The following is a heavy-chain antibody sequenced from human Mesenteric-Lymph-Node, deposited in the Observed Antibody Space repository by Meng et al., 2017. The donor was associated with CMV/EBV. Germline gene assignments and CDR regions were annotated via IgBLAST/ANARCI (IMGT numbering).Heavy chain of an antibody. CDR3: AKEGACRRELDY. CDR1: GFSFSCYS. Sequence: EVQLVESGGGLVKTGGSLRLYCAASGFSFSCYSRNWVRKAPGKGYADSVKCRFTVSRDNAKNSLYLQMNSLIVDDTAVYYFAKEGACRRELDYWGQGALVTVSS. D-gene: IGHD3-16*01. J-gene: IGHJ4*02. V-gene: IGHV3-21*01.